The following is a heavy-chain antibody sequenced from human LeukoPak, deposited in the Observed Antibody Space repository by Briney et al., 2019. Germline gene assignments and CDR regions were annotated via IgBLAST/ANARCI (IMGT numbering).Heavy chain of an antibody. J-gene: IGHJ4*02. CDR2: ISSSGSII. CDR3: ARDRKYTYGYYFDY. V-gene: IGHV3-48*03. D-gene: IGHD5-18*01. Sequence: PGGSLRLSCAASGFSLSSYEMNWARQAPGKGPEWVSYISSSGSIIYYADSVKGRFTISRDNAKNSLYLQMNSLRVEDTAVYYCARDRKYTYGYYFDYWGQGALVTVSS. CDR1: GFSLSSYE.